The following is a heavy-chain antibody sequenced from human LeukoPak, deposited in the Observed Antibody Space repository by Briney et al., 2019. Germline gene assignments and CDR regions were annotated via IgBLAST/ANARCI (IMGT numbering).Heavy chain of an antibody. D-gene: IGHD3-22*01. V-gene: IGHV3-15*07. CDR2: IKSKTDGGTT. CDR3: STTYYYDSSEGY. CDR1: GFTFSNAW. J-gene: IGHJ4*02. Sequence: GGSLRLSCAASGFTFSNAWMNWVRQAPGKGLEWVGRIKSKTDGGTTDYAAPVKGRFTISRDDSKNTLYPQMNSLKTEDTAVYYCSTTYYYDSSEGYWGQGTLVTVSS.